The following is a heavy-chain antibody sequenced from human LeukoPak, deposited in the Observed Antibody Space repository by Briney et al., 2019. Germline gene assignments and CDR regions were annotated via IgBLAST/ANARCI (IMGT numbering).Heavy chain of an antibody. V-gene: IGHV4-39*02. Sequence: SETLSLTCTVSGASISDTGYFCGWIRQPPGKGLEWVGSIDYSGKTYYNPAFKSRVTVSADTSKNQFSLKLSSVTAADTAVYYCAREDIVATIYWGQGTLVTVSS. D-gene: IGHD5-12*01. CDR1: GASISDTGYF. CDR3: AREDIVATIY. J-gene: IGHJ4*02. CDR2: IDYSGKT.